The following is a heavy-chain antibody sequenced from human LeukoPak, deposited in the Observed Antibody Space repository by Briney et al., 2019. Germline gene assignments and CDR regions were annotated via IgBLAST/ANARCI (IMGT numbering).Heavy chain of an antibody. CDR1: GFTFSSYS. J-gene: IGHJ4*02. CDR2: ITRSSSAK. Sequence: GGSLRLSCVASGFTFSSYSMNWVRQAPGKWLEWVSYITRSSSAKFYADSVKGRFTISRDNAENLLYLQMNSLRAEDTAVYYCTRDQEGSDYWGQGTLVTVSS. V-gene: IGHV3-48*01. CDR3: TRDQEGSDY.